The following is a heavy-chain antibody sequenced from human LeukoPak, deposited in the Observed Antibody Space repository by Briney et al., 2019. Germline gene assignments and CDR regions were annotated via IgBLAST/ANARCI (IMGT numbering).Heavy chain of an antibody. J-gene: IGHJ4*02. CDR2: INHSGST. CDR3: ARGRRGNTVVLPAALGVYYFDY. Sequence: SETLSLTCAVYGGSFSGYYWSLIRQPPGKGLEWIGEINHSGSTNYNPSLKSRVTISVDTSKNQFSLKLSSVTAADTAVYYCARGRRGNTVVLPAALGVYYFDYWGQGTLVTVSS. CDR1: GGSFSGYY. D-gene: IGHD2-2*01. V-gene: IGHV4-34*01.